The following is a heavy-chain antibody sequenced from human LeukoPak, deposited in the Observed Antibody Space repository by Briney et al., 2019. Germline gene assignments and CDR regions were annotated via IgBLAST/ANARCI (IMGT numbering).Heavy chain of an antibody. CDR2: INHSGST. V-gene: IGHV4-34*01. J-gene: IGHJ4*02. Sequence: ASEALSLTCAVYGGSFSGYYWSWIRQPPGKGLEWIGEINHSGSTNYNPSLKSRVTISVDTSKNQFSLKLSSVTAADTAVYYCARGRRPYWGQGTLGTVSS. D-gene: IGHD6-6*01. CDR1: GGSFSGYY. CDR3: ARGRRPY.